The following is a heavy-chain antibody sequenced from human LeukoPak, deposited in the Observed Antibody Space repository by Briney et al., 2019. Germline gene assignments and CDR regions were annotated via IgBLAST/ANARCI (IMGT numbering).Heavy chain of an antibody. J-gene: IGHJ4*02. CDR2: ISVNNGNT. Sequence: ASVKVSCKASGYTFTSYGIGWMRLVPGQGLEWMGRISVNNGNTIYAQNLQGRLTVTADTSTGTAYMELRSLRFDDTAVYFCARDRDGSGSQSYWGQGTLVTVSS. V-gene: IGHV1-18*04. CDR3: ARDRDGSGSQSY. D-gene: IGHD3-10*01. CDR1: GYTFTSYG.